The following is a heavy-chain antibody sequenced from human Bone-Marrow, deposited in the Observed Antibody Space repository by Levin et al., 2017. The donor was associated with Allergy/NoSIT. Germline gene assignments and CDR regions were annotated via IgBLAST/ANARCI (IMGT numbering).Heavy chain of an antibody. CDR3: AREVIPRGSSRQWLPLDWFDP. D-gene: IGHD5-12*01. CDR2: INPVNGNT. V-gene: IGHV1-3*01. J-gene: IGHJ5*02. CDR1: GYSFTHYA. Sequence: ASVKVSCKASGYSFTHYAIHWVRQAPGQRLEWMGWINPVNGNTKYSQNFQGRVTITKDTSASTVYVELSSLRSEDTAVYYCAREVIPRGSSRQWLPLDWFDPWGLGTLVTVSS.